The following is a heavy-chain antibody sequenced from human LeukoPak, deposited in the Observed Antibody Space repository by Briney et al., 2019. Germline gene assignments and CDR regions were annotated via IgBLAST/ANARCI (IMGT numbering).Heavy chain of an antibody. CDR3: ARDLGGYSYGSHFDY. J-gene: IGHJ4*02. CDR2: ISWNSGSI. Sequence: GGSLRLSCAASGFTFSSYSMNWVRQAPGKGLEWVSGISWNSGSIGYADSVKGRFTISRDNAKNSLYLQMNSLRAEDTAVYYCARDLGGYSYGSHFDYWGQGTLVTVSS. CDR1: GFTFSSYS. V-gene: IGHV3-48*04. D-gene: IGHD5-18*01.